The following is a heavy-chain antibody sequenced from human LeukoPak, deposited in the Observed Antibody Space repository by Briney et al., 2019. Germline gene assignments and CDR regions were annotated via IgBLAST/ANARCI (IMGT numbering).Heavy chain of an antibody. CDR1: GGSFSGYY. Sequence: SETLSLTCAVYGGSFSGYYWSWIRQPPGKGLEWIGEINHSGSTNYNPSLKSRVTISVDTSKNQFSLKLSSVTAADTAVYYCARGRDILTGYYLINWFDPWGQGTLVTVSS. CDR2: INHSGST. D-gene: IGHD3-9*01. V-gene: IGHV4-34*01. J-gene: IGHJ5*02. CDR3: ARGRDILTGYYLINWFDP.